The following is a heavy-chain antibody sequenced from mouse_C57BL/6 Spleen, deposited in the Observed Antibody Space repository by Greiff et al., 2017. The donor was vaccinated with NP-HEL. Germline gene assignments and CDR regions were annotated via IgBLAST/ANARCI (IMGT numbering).Heavy chain of an antibody. D-gene: IGHD1-1*01. V-gene: IGHV5-6*02. CDR1: GFTFSSYG. J-gene: IGHJ2*01. CDR2: ISSGGSYT. CDR3: ARHTKFITTVVAGNFDY. Sequence: DVKLVESGGDLVKPGGSLKLSCAASGFTFSSYGMSWVRQTPDKRLEWVATISSGGSYTYYPDSVKGRFTISRDNAKNTLYLQMSSLKSEDTAMYYWARHTKFITTVVAGNFDYWGQGTTLTVSS.